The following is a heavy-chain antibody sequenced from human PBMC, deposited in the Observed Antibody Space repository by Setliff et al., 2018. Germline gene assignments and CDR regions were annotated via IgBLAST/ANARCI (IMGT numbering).Heavy chain of an antibody. V-gene: IGHV1-8*02. CDR2: MNPNSGNT. CDR3: AREQLVDRGFDY. J-gene: IGHJ4*02. CDR1: GYTFTSYD. D-gene: IGHD6-6*01. Sequence: GASVKVSCKASGYTFTSYDINWVRQATGQGLEWMGWMNPNSGNTGYAQKFQGRVTMTRNTSISTAYMELSSLRSEDTAVYYCAREQLVDRGFDYWGQGTLVTVSS.